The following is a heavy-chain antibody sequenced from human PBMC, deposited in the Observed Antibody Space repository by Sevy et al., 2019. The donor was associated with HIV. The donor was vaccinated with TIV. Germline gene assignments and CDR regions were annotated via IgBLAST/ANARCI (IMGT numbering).Heavy chain of an antibody. CDR2: IIPIFGTA. V-gene: IGHV1-69*13. D-gene: IGHD2-21*02. Sequence: ASLKVSCKASGGTFSSYAISCVRQAPGQGLEWMGGIIPIFGTANYSQKFQGRVTITADESTSTAYMELSSLRSEDTAVYYCARGDSYDDAFDIWGQGTMVTVSS. CDR1: GGTFSSYA. J-gene: IGHJ3*02. CDR3: ARGDSYDDAFDI.